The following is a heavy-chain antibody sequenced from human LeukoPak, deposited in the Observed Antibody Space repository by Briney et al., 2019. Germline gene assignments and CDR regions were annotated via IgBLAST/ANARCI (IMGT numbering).Heavy chain of an antibody. CDR2: IYYSGST. D-gene: IGHD3-10*01. V-gene: IGHV4-30-4*01. Sequence: PSQTLSLTCTVSGGSNSSGDYYWSWIRQPPRKGLEWIGYIYYSGSTYYNPSLKSRVTISVDTSKNQFSLKLSSVTAADTAVYYCASLGRMVRGVTSWGQGTLVTVSS. CDR3: ASLGRMVRGVTS. CDR1: GGSNSSGDYY. J-gene: IGHJ5*02.